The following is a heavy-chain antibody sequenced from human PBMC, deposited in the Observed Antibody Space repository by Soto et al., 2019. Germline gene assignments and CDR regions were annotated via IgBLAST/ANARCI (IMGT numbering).Heavy chain of an antibody. Sequence: QITLKESGPTLVKPTQTLTLTCTFSGFSLTTTGVGVGWIRQPPGKALEWLAILYWDDDKPYSPSLKSRLAIAQDTPTNQVVLTMTNMDPVDTATYHCARRAVLCSGGTCYSHPFDFWGQATLVSVSS. CDR3: ARRAVLCSGGTCYSHPFDF. V-gene: IGHV2-5*02. J-gene: IGHJ4*02. CDR1: GFSLTTTGVG. CDR2: LYWDDDK. D-gene: IGHD2-15*01.